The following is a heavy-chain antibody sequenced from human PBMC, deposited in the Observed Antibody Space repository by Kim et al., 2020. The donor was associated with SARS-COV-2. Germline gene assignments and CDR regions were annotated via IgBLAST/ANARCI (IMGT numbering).Heavy chain of an antibody. V-gene: IGHV3-33*03. J-gene: IGHJ6*02. Sequence: VKGRFTISRDKSKNTLYLQMNSLRAEDTAVYYCAKDGAVAGSNYYYGMDVWGQGTTVTVSS. CDR3: AKDGAVAGSNYYYGMDV. D-gene: IGHD6-19*01.